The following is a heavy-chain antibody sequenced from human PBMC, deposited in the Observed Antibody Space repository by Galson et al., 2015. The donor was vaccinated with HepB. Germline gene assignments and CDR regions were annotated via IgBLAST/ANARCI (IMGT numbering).Heavy chain of an antibody. CDR2: IYYSGST. CDR3: ARDKTRYCSSTSCYGSSWFDP. V-gene: IGHV4-59*01. Sequence: SETLSLTCTVSGGSISSYYWSWIRQPPGKGLEWIGYIYYSGSTNYNPSLKSRVTISVDTSKNQFSLKLSSVTAADTAVYYCARDKTRYCSSTSCYGSSWFDPWGQGTLVTVSS. D-gene: IGHD2-2*01. CDR1: GGSISSYY. J-gene: IGHJ5*02.